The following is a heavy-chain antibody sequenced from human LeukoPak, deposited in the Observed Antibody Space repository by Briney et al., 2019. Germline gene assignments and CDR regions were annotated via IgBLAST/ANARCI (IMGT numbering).Heavy chain of an antibody. J-gene: IGHJ4*02. D-gene: IGHD4-23*01. CDR2: IRGSGSET. V-gene: IGHV3-23*01. CDR1: GFTFNSYA. Sequence: GGSLRLSCAGSGFTFNSYAMSWVRQAPGKGLEWVCGIRGSGSETFYADSVKGRFTISRDNAKNSLYLQMNSLRAEDTALYYCAKIDYGGNDWGQGTLVTVSS. CDR3: AKIDYGGND.